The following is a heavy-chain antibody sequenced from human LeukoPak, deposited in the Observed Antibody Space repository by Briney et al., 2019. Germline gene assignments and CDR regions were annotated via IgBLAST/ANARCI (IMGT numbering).Heavy chain of an antibody. CDR1: GGSFSGYY. D-gene: IGHD2-21*02. V-gene: IGHV4-31*11. CDR2: IYYSGST. Sequence: PSETLSLTCAVYGGSFSGYYWSWIRQYPGKGLEWLGYIYYSGSTYYNPSLKSRLTMSLDASENQFSLKLSSVTAADTAVYYCARVKVVTASQYFDLWGRGTLVTVSS. J-gene: IGHJ2*01. CDR3: ARVKVVTASQYFDL.